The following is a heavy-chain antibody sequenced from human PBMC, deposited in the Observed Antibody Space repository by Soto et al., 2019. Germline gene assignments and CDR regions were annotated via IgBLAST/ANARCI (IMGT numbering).Heavy chain of an antibody. CDR1: GFTFSSYG. J-gene: IGHJ4*02. V-gene: IGHV3-33*01. Sequence: QVQLVESGGGVVQPGGSLRLSCSASGFTFSSYGMHWVRQAPGKGLEWVALIWFDDSHKFYADSVKGRFTISRDNSMNTVSLQMNSLRAEDTAIYYCARDRGAVGFRSCYSWDQGTPVTVSS. CDR3: ARDRGAVGFRSCYS. CDR2: IWFDDSHK. D-gene: IGHD3-10*01.